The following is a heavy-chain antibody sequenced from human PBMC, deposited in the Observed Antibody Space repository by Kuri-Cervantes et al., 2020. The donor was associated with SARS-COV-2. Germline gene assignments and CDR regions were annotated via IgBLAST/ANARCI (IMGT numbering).Heavy chain of an antibody. CDR2: ISAYNGNT. CDR1: GYTFTRYG. Sequence: ASVKVSCKASGYTFTRYGISWVRQAPGQGLEWMGWISAYNGNTNYAQKFQGRVTMTTDTSTSTAYMELRSLRSDDAAVYYCAKVPGDGHNWNYSPLFDYWGQGTLVTVSS. CDR3: AKVPGDGHNWNYSPLFDY. D-gene: IGHD1-7*01. J-gene: IGHJ4*02. V-gene: IGHV1-18*04.